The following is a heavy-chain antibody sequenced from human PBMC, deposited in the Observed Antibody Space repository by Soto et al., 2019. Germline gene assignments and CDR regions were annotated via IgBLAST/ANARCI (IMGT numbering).Heavy chain of an antibody. CDR2: IDPSDSYT. CDR1: GSSFTSYW. CDR3: ATNGFWRGYYTPIYYCYGMDV. J-gene: IGHJ6*02. D-gene: IGHD3-3*01. Sequence: PGEPLKISCKGSGSSFTSYWISWVRQMPGKGREWMGRIDPSDSYTHYSPSFQGHVTISADKSISTAYLQWSSLKASDTAMYYCATNGFWRGYYTPIYYCYGMDVWGQGTTVTVSS. V-gene: IGHV5-10-1*01.